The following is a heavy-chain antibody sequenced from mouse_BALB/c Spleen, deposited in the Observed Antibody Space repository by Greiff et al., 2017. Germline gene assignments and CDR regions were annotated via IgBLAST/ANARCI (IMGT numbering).Heavy chain of an antibody. CDR2: ISYSGST. Sequence: EVQLQQSGPGLVKPSQSLSLTCTVTGYSITSDYAWNWIRQFPGNKLEWMGYISYSGSTSYNPSLKSRISITRDTSKNQFFLQLNSVTTEDTATYYCARGGTGFAYWGQGTLVTVSA. J-gene: IGHJ3*01. CDR3: ARGGTGFAY. D-gene: IGHD3-3*01. V-gene: IGHV3-2*02. CDR1: GYSITSDYA.